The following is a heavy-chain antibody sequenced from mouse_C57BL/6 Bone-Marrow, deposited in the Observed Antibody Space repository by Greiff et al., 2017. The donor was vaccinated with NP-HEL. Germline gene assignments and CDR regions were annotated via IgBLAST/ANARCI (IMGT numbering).Heavy chain of an antibody. CDR2: IDPENGDT. Sequence: EVQLQQSGAELVRPGASVTLSCTASGFNIKDDYMHWVKQRPEQGLEWIGWIDPENGDTEYASKFQGKATITADTSSNTAYLQLSSLTSEDTAVYYCTTWGDYDGTWFAYWGQGTLVTVSA. V-gene: IGHV14-4*01. J-gene: IGHJ3*01. CDR3: TTWGDYDGTWFAY. CDR1: GFNIKDDY. D-gene: IGHD2-4*01.